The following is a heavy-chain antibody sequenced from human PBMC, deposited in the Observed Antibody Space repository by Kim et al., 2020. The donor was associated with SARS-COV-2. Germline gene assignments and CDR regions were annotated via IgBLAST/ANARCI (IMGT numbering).Heavy chain of an antibody. CDR3: AKDKQQLGSYYYYYGMDV. J-gene: IGHJ6*02. V-gene: IGHV3-30*18. Sequence: GGSLRLSCAASGFTFSSHGMHWVRQAPGKGLEWVTVISYDGSKKYYADSVKGRLTISRDNSKNTLYLEMNSLRAEDTAVYYCAKDKQQLGSYYYYYGMDVWGQGTTVTVSS. CDR1: GFTFSSHG. D-gene: IGHD6-13*01. CDR2: ISYDGSKK.